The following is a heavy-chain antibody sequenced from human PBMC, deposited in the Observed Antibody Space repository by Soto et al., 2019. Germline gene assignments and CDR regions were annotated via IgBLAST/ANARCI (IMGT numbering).Heavy chain of an antibody. CDR1: GGSFSGYY. CDR3: ARKRTYYYYYYMDV. J-gene: IGHJ6*03. V-gene: IGHV4-34*01. Sequence: ASETLSLTCAVYGGSFSGYYWSWIRQPPGKGLEWIGEINHSGSTNYNPSLKSRVTISVDTSKNQFSLKLSSVTAADTAVYYCARKRTYYYYYYMDVWGKGTTVTVSS. CDR2: INHSGST.